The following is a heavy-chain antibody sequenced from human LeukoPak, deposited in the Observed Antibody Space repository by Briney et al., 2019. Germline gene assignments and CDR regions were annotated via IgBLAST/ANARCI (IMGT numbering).Heavy chain of an antibody. V-gene: IGHV3-23*01. Sequence: GGSLRLSCAASGFTFSIYAMNWVRQAPGKGLEWVSVISGSGDITYYADSVKGRFTISRDNSKNTLFLQMNGLRAEDTAVYYCAKDRSCSGSSCNVGSWGQGTMVTVSS. CDR3: AKDRSCSGSSCNVGS. CDR2: ISGSGDIT. CDR1: GFTFSIYA. J-gene: IGHJ3*01. D-gene: IGHD2-2*01.